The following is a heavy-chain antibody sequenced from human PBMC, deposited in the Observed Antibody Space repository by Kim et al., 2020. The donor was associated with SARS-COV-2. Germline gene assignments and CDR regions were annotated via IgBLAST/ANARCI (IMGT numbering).Heavy chain of an antibody. CDR1: GFTFSDYY. V-gene: IGHV3-11*03. CDR2: ISSSSSYT. CDR3: ARWDYYGSGSFDY. Sequence: GGSLRLSCAASGFTFSDYYMSWIRQAPGKGREWVSYISSSSSYTNYADSVKGRFTISRDNAKNSLHLQMNSLRAEDTAVYYCARWDYYGSGSFDYWGQGTLVTVSS. D-gene: IGHD3-10*01. J-gene: IGHJ4*02.